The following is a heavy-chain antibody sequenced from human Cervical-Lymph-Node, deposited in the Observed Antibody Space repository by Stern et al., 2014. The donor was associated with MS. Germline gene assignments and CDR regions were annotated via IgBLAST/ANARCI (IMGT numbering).Heavy chain of an antibody. CDR3: ARKSSNSPYYYAMDV. Sequence: QLQLQESGPGVVKPSETLSLICTVSGGSIGSYYWNWIRPSPEKGLEWIGYVFYSGSTNYNPSFKGRVTMSLDTSKNQFSLRLSSVTAGDTAVYYCARKSSNSPYYYAMDVWGQGTTVTVSS. J-gene: IGHJ6*02. CDR1: GGSIGSYY. CDR2: VFYSGST. D-gene: IGHD4-11*01. V-gene: IGHV4-59*01.